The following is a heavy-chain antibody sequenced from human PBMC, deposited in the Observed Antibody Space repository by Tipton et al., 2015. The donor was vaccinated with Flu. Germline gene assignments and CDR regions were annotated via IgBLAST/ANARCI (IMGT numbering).Heavy chain of an antibody. CDR3: ARTHGYGDPGGQH. D-gene: IGHD4-17*01. CDR2: IDHSGST. CDR1: GGSFSGYY. V-gene: IGHV4-34*01. J-gene: IGHJ1*01. Sequence: TLSLTCAVYGGSFSGYYWSWIRQPPGKGLEWIGEIDHSGSTYYSPSLKSRVTISADTSNNQFSLKLSSVTAADTAVYYCARTHGYGDPGGQHWGQGTLVTVSS.